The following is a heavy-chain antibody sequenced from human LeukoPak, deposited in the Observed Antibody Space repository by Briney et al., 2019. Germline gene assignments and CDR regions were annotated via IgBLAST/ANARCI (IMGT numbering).Heavy chain of an antibody. V-gene: IGHV3-30*18. CDR1: GFTFSSYG. Sequence: GGSLRLSCAASGFTFSSYGMHWVRQAPGKGLEWVAVISYDGSNKYYADSVKGRFTISRDNSKNTLYLQMNSLRAEGTAVYYCAKDRSVAAAGYYYYGMDVWGQGTTVTVSS. CDR3: AKDRSVAAAGYYYYGMDV. D-gene: IGHD6-13*01. J-gene: IGHJ6*02. CDR2: ISYDGSNK.